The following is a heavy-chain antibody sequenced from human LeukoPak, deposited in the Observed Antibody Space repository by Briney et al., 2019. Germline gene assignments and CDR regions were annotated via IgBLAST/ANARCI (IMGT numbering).Heavy chain of an antibody. D-gene: IGHD6-13*01. CDR1: GGTFSSYA. J-gene: IGHJ4*02. CDR2: IIPIFGTA. CDR3: AREAAAGPKGYY. Sequence: SVKVSCKASGGTFSSYAISWVRQAPGQGLEWMGGIIPIFGTANYAQKFQGRVTITADKSTSTAYMELSSLRSEDTAVYYCAREAAAGPKGYYWGQGTLVTVSS. V-gene: IGHV1-69*06.